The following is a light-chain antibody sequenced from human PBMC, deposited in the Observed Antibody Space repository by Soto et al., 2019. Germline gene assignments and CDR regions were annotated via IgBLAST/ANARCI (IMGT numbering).Light chain of an antibody. Sequence: QSVLTQPASVSGSPGQSITISCTGTSSDIGGYKYVSWYQQKPDKAPKLMIYDVSYRPSGVSDRFSGSKSGNTASLTISGLQVEDEADYYCSSYTSSSTYVFGTGTKVTVL. CDR3: SSYTSSSTYV. V-gene: IGLV2-14*01. CDR1: SSDIGGYKY. J-gene: IGLJ1*01. CDR2: DVS.